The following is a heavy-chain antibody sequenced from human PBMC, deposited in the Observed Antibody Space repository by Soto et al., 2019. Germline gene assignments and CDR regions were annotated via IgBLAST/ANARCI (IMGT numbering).Heavy chain of an antibody. J-gene: IGHJ6*03. Sequence: SVKVSCKASGFTFTSSAVQWVRQARGQRLEWIGWIVVDSGNTNYAQKLQERVTITRDMSTSTAYMELSSLRSEDTAVYYCAKADSNYAGRFSYYYMDVWGNGTLVTVSS. CDR1: GFTFTSSA. CDR2: IVVDSGNT. CDR3: AKADSNYAGRFSYYYMDV. V-gene: IGHV1-58*01. D-gene: IGHD4-4*01.